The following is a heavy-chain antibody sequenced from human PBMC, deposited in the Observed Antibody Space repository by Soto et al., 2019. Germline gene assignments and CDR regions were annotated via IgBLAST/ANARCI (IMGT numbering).Heavy chain of an antibody. J-gene: IGHJ3*02. Sequence: VLLLESGGGLVQPGGSLRLSCAASGFTLATYAMGWVRQAPGKGLEWVSVISASGESTDYAESVKGRFTISRDNSKNTLFLQMNSLRAEDTAVYYCAKTGFSMLVVVIDRSAFDIWGQGTMVTVSS. V-gene: IGHV3-23*01. CDR2: ISASGEST. D-gene: IGHD3-22*01. CDR1: GFTLATYA. CDR3: AKTGFSMLVVVIDRSAFDI.